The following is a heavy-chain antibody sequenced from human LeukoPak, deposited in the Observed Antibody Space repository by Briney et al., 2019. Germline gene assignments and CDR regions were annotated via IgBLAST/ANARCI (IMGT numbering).Heavy chain of an antibody. Sequence: ASVKVSCKASGGTFSSYVINWVRQAPGQGLEWMGLINPGGGNTNYAQNFQGRVTMTRDTSTSTVYMELSSLRSEDTAIYYCARIRDGYNDAYDIWGQGTVVTVPS. J-gene: IGHJ3*02. CDR2: INPGGGNT. CDR3: ARIRDGYNDAYDI. V-gene: IGHV1-46*01. D-gene: IGHD5-24*01. CDR1: GGTFSSYV.